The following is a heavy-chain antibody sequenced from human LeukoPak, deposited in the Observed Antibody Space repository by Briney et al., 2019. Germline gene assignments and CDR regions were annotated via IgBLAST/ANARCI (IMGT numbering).Heavy chain of an antibody. CDR1: GFTFTGYG. J-gene: IGHJ3*02. CDR2: ISYDGSNK. D-gene: IGHD2-21*02. V-gene: IGHV3-30*19. Sequence: GGSLRLSCAASGFTFTGYGMHWVRQAPGKGLEWVAVISYDGSNKYYADSVKGRFTISRDNSKNTLYLQMNSLRAEDTAVYYCASGGGMVTDAFDIWGQGTMVTVSS. CDR3: ASGGGMVTDAFDI.